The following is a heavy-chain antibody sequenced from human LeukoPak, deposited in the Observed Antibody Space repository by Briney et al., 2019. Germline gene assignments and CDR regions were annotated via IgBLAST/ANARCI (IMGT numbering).Heavy chain of an antibody. Sequence: ASVKVSCKASGYTFTGYYMHWVRQAPGQGLEWMGWINPNSGGTNYAQKFQGRVTMTRDTSISTASMELSRLRSDDTAVYYCARKGSAYYDFWSGFSPFDYWGQGTLVTVSS. D-gene: IGHD3-3*01. CDR3: ARKGSAYYDFWSGFSPFDY. CDR1: GYTFTGYY. CDR2: INPNSGGT. J-gene: IGHJ4*02. V-gene: IGHV1-2*02.